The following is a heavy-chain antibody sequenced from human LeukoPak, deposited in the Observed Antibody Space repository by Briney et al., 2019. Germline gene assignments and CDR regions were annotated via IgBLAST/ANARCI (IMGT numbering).Heavy chain of an antibody. CDR3: AKDRKDIVVVPAASWSWFDP. CDR2: ISGSGGST. J-gene: IGHJ5*02. Sequence: GGSLRLSCAASGFTFSSYAMSWVRQAPGKGLEWVSAISGSGGSTYYADSVKGRFTISRDNSKNTLYLQMNSLRAEDTAVYYCAKDRKDIVVVPAASWSWFDPWGQGNLGSVSS. D-gene: IGHD2-2*01. V-gene: IGHV3-23*01. CDR1: GFTFSSYA.